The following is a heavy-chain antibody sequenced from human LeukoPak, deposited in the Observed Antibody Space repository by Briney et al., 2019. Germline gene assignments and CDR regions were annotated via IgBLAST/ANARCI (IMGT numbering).Heavy chain of an antibody. CDR3: YSMVVVTIRLINDY. CDR2: IYTGGST. Sequence: GRSLRLSCAASGFTVSSNYMSWVSQAPGKGLEWGSVIYTGGSTYYADSVKGRFTISRDNSKNTLYLQMNSLRAEDTAVYYCYSMVVVTIRLINDYWGQGTLVTVSS. D-gene: IGHD3-22*01. CDR1: GFTVSSNY. J-gene: IGHJ4*02. V-gene: IGHV3-66*01.